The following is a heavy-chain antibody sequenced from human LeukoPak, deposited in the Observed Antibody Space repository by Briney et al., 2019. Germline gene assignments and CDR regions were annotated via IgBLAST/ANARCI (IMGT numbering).Heavy chain of an antibody. CDR2: IYHSGST. CDR1: GYSISSGYY. J-gene: IGHJ6*02. CDR3: ARALPLWGTPHYYYGMDV. D-gene: IGHD3-16*01. Sequence: TSSETLSLTCTVSGYSISSGYYWGWIRQPPGKGLEWIGSIYHSGSTYYNPSLKSRVTISVDTSKNQFSLKLSSVTAADTAVYYCARALPLWGTPHYYYGMDVWGQGTTVTVSS. V-gene: IGHV4-38-2*02.